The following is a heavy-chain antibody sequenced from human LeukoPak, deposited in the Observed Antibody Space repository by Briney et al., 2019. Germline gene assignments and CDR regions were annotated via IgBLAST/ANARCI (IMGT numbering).Heavy chain of an antibody. J-gene: IGHJ5*02. CDR1: GGSISSSSYY. CDR2: IYYSGST. CDR3: ARAYCGGDCYTNWFDP. Sequence: SETLSLTCTVSGGSISSSSYYWGWIRQPPGKGLEWIGSIYYSGSTYYNPSLKSRVTISVDTSKNQFSPKLSSVTAADTAVYYCARAYCGGDCYTNWFDPWGQGTLVTVSS. V-gene: IGHV4-39*01. D-gene: IGHD2-21*01.